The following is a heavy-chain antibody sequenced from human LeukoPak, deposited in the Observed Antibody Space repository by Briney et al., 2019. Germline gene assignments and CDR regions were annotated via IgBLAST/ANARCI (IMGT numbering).Heavy chain of an antibody. D-gene: IGHD3-16*01. CDR1: GGTFSSYA. CDR3: ARGSLGGYYYYYMDV. V-gene: IGHV1-69*05. J-gene: IGHJ6*03. CDR2: IIPIFGTA. Sequence: SVKASCKASGGTFSSYAISWVRQAPGHGLEWMGGIIPIFGTANYAQKFQGRVTITTDESTSTAYMELSSLRSEDTAVYYCARGSLGGYYYYYMDVWGKGTTVTVSS.